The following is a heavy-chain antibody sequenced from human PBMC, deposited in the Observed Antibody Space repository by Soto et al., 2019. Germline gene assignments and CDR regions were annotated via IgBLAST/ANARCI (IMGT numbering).Heavy chain of an antibody. Sequence: PSETLSLTXVVSNFSISSGYYWGWIRQSPGKGLEWIASIYRSGTTSYNPSLKSRVTISVDPSKNQFSLMLTAVTAADTAVHYCARTHSGSYYSVFNYWGRGSLVTVSS. V-gene: IGHV4-38-2*01. CDR1: NFSISSGYY. CDR3: ARTHSGSYYSVFNY. CDR2: IYRSGTT. J-gene: IGHJ4*02. D-gene: IGHD1-26*01.